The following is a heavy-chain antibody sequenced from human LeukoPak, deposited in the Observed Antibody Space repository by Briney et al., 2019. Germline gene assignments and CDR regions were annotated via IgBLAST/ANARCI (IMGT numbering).Heavy chain of an antibody. CDR1: GYTFTSYD. D-gene: IGHD3-22*01. V-gene: IGHV1-24*01. CDR2: FDPEDGET. CDR3: ATTTMIVVYDY. J-gene: IGHJ4*02. Sequence: ASVKVSCKASGYTFTSYDINWVRQAPGKGLEWMGGFDPEDGETIYAQKFQGRVTMTEDTSTDTAYMELSSLRSEDTAVYYCATTTMIVVYDYWGQGTLVTVSS.